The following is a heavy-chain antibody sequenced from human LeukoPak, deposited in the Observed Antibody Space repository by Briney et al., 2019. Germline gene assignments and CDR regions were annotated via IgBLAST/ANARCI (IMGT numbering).Heavy chain of an antibody. V-gene: IGHV4-61*08. CDR2: FHYSGAA. J-gene: IGHJ4*02. CDR1: GGSISSGDYY. D-gene: IGHD1-14*01. Sequence: SETLSLTCTVSGGSISSGDYYWSWIRRPPGKGLEWIGYFHYSGAAYYIPSLRSRVTISVDTSKNQFSLKVSSVTAADTAVYYCARSSATYHEGFDYWGQGTLVTVSS. CDR3: ARSSATYHEGFDY.